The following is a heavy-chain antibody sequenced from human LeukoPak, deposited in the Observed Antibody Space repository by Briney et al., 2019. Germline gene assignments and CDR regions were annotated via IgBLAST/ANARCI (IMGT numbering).Heavy chain of an antibody. CDR2: INHSGST. Sequence: SETLSLTCAVYGGSYSGYYWSWIRQPPGKGLEWIGEINHSGSTNYNPSLKSRVTISVDTSKNQFSLKLSSVTAADTAVYYCARGGIAVAGTDYWGQGTLVTVSS. CDR1: GGSYSGYY. J-gene: IGHJ4*02. D-gene: IGHD6-19*01. V-gene: IGHV4-34*01. CDR3: ARGGIAVAGTDY.